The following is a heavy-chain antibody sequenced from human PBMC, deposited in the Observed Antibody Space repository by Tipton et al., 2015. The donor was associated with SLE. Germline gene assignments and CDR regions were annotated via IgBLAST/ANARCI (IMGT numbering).Heavy chain of an antibody. Sequence: LVQSGAEVKKPGSSVKVSCKASGGTFSSYTISWVRQAPGQGLEWMGRIIPILGIANYAQKFQGRVTITADKSTSTAYMELSSLRSEDTAVYYCARPQYYYYDSSGSYAFDIWGQGTMVTVSS. D-gene: IGHD3-22*01. CDR1: GGTFSSYT. V-gene: IGHV1-69*02. J-gene: IGHJ3*02. CDR3: ARPQYYYYDSSGSYAFDI. CDR2: IIPILGIA.